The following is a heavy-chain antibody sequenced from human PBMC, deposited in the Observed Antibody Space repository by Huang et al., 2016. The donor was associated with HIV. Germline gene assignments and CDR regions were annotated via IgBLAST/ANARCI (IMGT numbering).Heavy chain of an antibody. D-gene: IGHD5-18*01. CDR2: IYPDDSDT. Sequence: EEQLVQSGAEVKKPGESLKISCEGSGYSFAKYWIGWVRQMPGKGLAWMGIIYPDDSDTRYSPSFQGKVSIAADKSISTAYLQWSSLKASDTAMYYCARLDTARNYYYYGLDVWGQGTSVIVSS. CDR3: ARLDTARNYYYYGLDV. V-gene: IGHV5-51*01. J-gene: IGHJ6*02. CDR1: GYSFAKYW.